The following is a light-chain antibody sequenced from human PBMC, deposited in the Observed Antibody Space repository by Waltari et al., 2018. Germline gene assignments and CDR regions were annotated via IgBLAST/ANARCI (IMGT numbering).Light chain of an antibody. CDR1: SSDVGVHNY. V-gene: IGLV2-14*03. Sequence: QSALTQPASVSGSPGQSITISCTGTSSDVGVHNYVSWYQQHPGKAPKLMIYAVNKRPSGVSYRFSGSRSGNTASLTISGLQAEDEADYDCSSYTTSNTWVFGGGTKLTVL. J-gene: IGLJ3*02. CDR3: SSYTTSNTWV. CDR2: AVN.